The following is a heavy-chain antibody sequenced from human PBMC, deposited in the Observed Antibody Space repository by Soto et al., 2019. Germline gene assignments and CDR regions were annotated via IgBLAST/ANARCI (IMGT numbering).Heavy chain of an antibody. CDR1: GFTFINYA. J-gene: IGHJ4*02. D-gene: IGHD1-26*01. CDR2: IRETGNT. V-gene: IGHV3-23*01. Sequence: GRSLRLSCAASGFTFINYAMSWIRQAPGKGLEWVSTIRETGNTYYADSVRGRFATSRDNSENTLYLQMSSLRAEDTAVYYCAKQQMGVIRALDYWGQGTLVTVSS. CDR3: AKQQMGVIRALDY.